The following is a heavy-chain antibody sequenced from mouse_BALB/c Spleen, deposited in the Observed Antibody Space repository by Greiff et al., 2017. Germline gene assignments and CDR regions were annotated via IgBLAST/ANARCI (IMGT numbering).Heavy chain of an antibody. Sequence: VKLMESGPGLVAPSQSLSITCTVSGFSLTGYGVNWVRQPPGKGLEWLGMIWGDGSTDYNSALKSRLSISKDNSKSQVFLKMNSLQTDDTARYYCARDGDRYDLYYAMDYWGQGTSVTVSS. V-gene: IGHV2-6-7*01. D-gene: IGHD2-14*01. CDR1: GFSLTGYG. J-gene: IGHJ4*01. CDR3: ARDGDRYDLYYAMDY. CDR2: IWGDGST.